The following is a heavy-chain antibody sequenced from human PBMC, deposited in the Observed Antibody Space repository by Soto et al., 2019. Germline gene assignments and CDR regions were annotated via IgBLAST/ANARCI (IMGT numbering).Heavy chain of an antibody. D-gene: IGHD3-16*01. V-gene: IGHV3-23*01. CDR1: DSTIRRYA. CDR3: AKNGDFDYDAFDV. Sequence: GRSLRLSCAASDSTIRRYAMSWVRQAPGKGLEWVSGITGNSARIYYADSVKGRFSISRDNSKNTLYLQMDTLRAEDTAVYYCAKNGDFDYDAFDVWGQGTVVTVSS. J-gene: IGHJ3*01. CDR2: ITGNSARI.